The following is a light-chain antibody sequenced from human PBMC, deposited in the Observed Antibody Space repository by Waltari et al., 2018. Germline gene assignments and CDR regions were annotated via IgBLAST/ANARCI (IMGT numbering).Light chain of an antibody. Sequence: EIVLTQSPGTLSLSPGERATLSCRTSQSVKRTLAWYQQKPGQAPKLLIYGASIRATGIPDRFTGSGSETDFSLTISSLELEDFAVYFCQHYVRLPVTFGQGTKVE. J-gene: IGKJ1*01. CDR3: QHYVRLPVT. CDR1: QSVKRT. V-gene: IGKV3-20*01. CDR2: GAS.